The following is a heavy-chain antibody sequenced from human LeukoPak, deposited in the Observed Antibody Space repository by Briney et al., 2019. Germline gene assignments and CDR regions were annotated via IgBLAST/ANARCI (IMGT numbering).Heavy chain of an antibody. Sequence: GGSLRLSCAASGFTFSSYAMSWVRQAPGKGLEWVSAISGSGGSTYYADSVKGRFTISRDNSKNTLYLQMNSLGAEDTAVYYCAKDAYYYDSSGLNDAFDIWGQGTMVTVSS. J-gene: IGHJ3*02. D-gene: IGHD3-22*01. CDR3: AKDAYYYDSSGLNDAFDI. CDR2: ISGSGGST. V-gene: IGHV3-23*01. CDR1: GFTFSSYA.